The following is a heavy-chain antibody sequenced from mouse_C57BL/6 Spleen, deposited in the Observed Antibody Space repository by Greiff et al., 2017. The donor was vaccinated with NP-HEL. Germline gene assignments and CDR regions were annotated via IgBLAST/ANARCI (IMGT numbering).Heavy chain of an antibody. CDR1: GYTFTDYE. J-gene: IGHJ3*01. Sequence: QVHVKQSGAELVRPGASVTLSCKASGYTFTDYEMHWVKQTPVHGLEWIGAIDPETGGTAYNQKFKGKAILTADKSSSTAYMELRSLTSEDSAVYYCTRYYYGLWGQGTLVTVSA. CDR2: IDPETGGT. CDR3: TRYYYGL. V-gene: IGHV1-15*01. D-gene: IGHD1-1*01.